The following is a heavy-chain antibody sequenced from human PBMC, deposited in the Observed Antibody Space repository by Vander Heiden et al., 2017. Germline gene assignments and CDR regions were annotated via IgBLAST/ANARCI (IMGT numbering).Heavy chain of an antibody. D-gene: IGHD3-22*01. V-gene: IGHV3-15*07. Sequence: EVQLVESGGGLVKPGGSLRLSCAASGFTFSNAWMNWVRQAPGKGLEWVGRIKSKTDGGTTDYAAPVKGRFTISRDDSKNTLYLQMNSLKTEDTAVYYCTTDHYKYYYDSSGYLYYYGMDVWGQGTTVTVSS. J-gene: IGHJ6*02. CDR3: TTDHYKYYYDSSGYLYYYGMDV. CDR2: IKSKTDGGTT. CDR1: GFTFSNAW.